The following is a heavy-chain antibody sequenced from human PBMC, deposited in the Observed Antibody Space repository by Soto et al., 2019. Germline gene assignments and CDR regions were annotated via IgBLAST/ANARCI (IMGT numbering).Heavy chain of an antibody. CDR1: GYTFTSYG. Sequence: QVQLVQSGAEVKKPGASVKVSCKASGYTFTSYGISWVRQAPGQGLEWMGWISAYNGNTNYAQKILCRVTMTTDTSTSTAYMELRSLRSDDTAVYYCAINFPPFYGSGSYLGVDYWGQGTLVTVSS. J-gene: IGHJ4*02. V-gene: IGHV1-18*01. CDR3: AINFPPFYGSGSYLGVDY. CDR2: ISAYNGNT. D-gene: IGHD3-10*01.